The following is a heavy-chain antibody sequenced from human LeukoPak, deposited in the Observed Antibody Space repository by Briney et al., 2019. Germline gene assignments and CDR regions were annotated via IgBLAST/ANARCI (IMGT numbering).Heavy chain of an antibody. CDR2: IYYSGST. D-gene: IGHD5-24*01. CDR3: ASLRDGYNYDRYFDY. J-gene: IGHJ4*02. V-gene: IGHV4-30-4*08. CDR1: GGSISSGDYY. Sequence: SQTLSLTCTVSGGSISSGDYYWSWIRQPPGKGLEWIGYIYYSGSTYYNPSLKSRVTISVDTSKNQFSLKLSSVTAADTAVYYCASLRDGYNYDRYFDYWGQGTLVTVSS.